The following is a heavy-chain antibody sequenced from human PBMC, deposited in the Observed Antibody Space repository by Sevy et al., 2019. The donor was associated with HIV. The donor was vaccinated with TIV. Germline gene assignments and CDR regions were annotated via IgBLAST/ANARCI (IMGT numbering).Heavy chain of an antibody. CDR1: GYSFSSYW. V-gene: IGHV5-10-1*01. CDR2: IDPSDSYT. Sequence: GESLKISCRGSGYSFSSYWISWVRQMPGKGLEWMGRIDPSDSYTNYSPSFQGHVTISADKSISTAYLQWSSLKASDTAIYYCARLVGAAAGSRGIDYWGQGTLVTVSS. J-gene: IGHJ4*02. CDR3: ARLVGAAAGSRGIDY. D-gene: IGHD6-13*01.